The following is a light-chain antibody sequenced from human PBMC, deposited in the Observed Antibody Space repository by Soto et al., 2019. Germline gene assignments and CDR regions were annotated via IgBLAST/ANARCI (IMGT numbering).Light chain of an antibody. J-gene: IGKJ1*01. Sequence: EIVLTQSPGTLSLSPGERASLSCRASQSVSSTYLAWFQQQPGQAPRLLIYGASHRATGIPDRFSGSGSGTDFTLTISRLEPEDFAVYYCQQYGSSAWTFXQGTKVDIK. V-gene: IGKV3-20*01. CDR2: GAS. CDR3: QQYGSSAWT. CDR1: QSVSSTY.